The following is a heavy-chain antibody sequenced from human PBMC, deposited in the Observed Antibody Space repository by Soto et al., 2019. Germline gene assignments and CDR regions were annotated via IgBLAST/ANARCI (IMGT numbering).Heavy chain of an antibody. V-gene: IGHV3-21*01. Sequence: GGSLRLSCAASGFTFTRYSMNWVRQAPGKGLGWVSSISSTTNYIYYADSMKGRFTVSRDNAKNSVYLEMNSLSAEDTAVYYCARQSEDLTSNFDYLGQGTLVTVSS. CDR1: GFTFTRYS. J-gene: IGHJ4*02. CDR2: ISSTTNYI. CDR3: ARQSEDLTSNFDY.